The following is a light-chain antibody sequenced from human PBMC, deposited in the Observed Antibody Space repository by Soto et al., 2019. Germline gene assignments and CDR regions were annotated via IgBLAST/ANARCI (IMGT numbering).Light chain of an antibody. CDR3: QQYNNWLT. CDR1: QSVSSN. Sequence: EIVMTQSPATLSVSPGERATLSCRASQSVSSNLAWYQQKPGQDPRLLIYGESTRATGIPARFSGIGSGTEFTLTISSLQSEDFAVYYCQQYNNWLTFGGGTKVDIK. V-gene: IGKV3-15*01. J-gene: IGKJ4*01. CDR2: GES.